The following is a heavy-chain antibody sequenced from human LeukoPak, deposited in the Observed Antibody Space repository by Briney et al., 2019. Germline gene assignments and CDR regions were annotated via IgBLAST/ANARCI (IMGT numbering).Heavy chain of an antibody. J-gene: IGHJ4*02. CDR3: ARGLGDYNTDWFPVSGY. V-gene: IGHV1-8*01. CDR2: MNPGSGDT. D-gene: IGHD3-9*01. Sequence: ASVKVSCKASGYTFTTYDMTWVRQATGQGLEWMGWMNPGSGDTAYAQKFQGRVTMTRDTSISTAYMELNSLGSEDTAIYYCARGLGDYNTDWFPVSGYWGQGTLVTVSS. CDR1: GYTFTTYD.